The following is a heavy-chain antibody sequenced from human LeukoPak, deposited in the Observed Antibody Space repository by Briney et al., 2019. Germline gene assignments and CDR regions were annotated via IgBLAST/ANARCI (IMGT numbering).Heavy chain of an antibody. D-gene: IGHD2-21*01. CDR3: ASAYCGGDCYPDDAFDI. CDR1: GYTFTSYG. Sequence: ASVKVSCKASGYTFTSYGISWVRQAPGQGLEWMGWISAYNGNTNYAQKLQGRVTMTTDTSTSTAYMELRSLRSDDTAVYYCASAYCGGDCYPDDAFDIWGQGTMVTVSS. CDR2: ISAYNGNT. V-gene: IGHV1-18*01. J-gene: IGHJ3*02.